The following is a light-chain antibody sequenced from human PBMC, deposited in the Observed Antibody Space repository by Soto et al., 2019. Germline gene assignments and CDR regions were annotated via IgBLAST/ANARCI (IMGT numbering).Light chain of an antibody. V-gene: IGKV1-39*01. CDR1: QSISTY. J-gene: IGKJ1*01. CDR2: GAS. Sequence: DIQMTQSPSSLSASVGDRVTITCRASQSISTYLNWYQHKPGKAPKLLIYGASSLQSGVPSRFSGSVSGTDFTIAISSLQPEDFATYYGQHSYNTPRTFGQGTKVESK. CDR3: QHSYNTPRT.